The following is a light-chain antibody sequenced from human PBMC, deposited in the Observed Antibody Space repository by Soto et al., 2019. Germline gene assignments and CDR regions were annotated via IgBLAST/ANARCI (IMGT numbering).Light chain of an antibody. J-gene: IGKJ2*01. CDR1: QSVSSY. Sequence: EIVLTQSPATLSLSPGERATLSCRASQSVSSYLAWYQQKPGQAPRLLIYDASNRATGIPARFSGSGSGIDFTLTISSLEPEYFAVYYCQQRSNWPPYTFGQGTKLEI. CDR2: DAS. CDR3: QQRSNWPPYT. V-gene: IGKV3-11*01.